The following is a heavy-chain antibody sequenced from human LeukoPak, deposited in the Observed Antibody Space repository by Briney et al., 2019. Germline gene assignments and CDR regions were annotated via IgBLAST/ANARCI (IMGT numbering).Heavy chain of an antibody. Sequence: SETLSLTCAVYGGSFSGYYWSWIRQPPGKGLEWIGEINHSGSTNYNPSLKSRVTISVDTSKNQFSLKLSSVTAADTAVYHCARERKYYYGSGSYRRGNFDYWGQGTLVTVSS. CDR3: ARERKYYYGSGSYRRGNFDY. J-gene: IGHJ4*02. D-gene: IGHD3-10*01. CDR1: GGSFSGYY. CDR2: INHSGST. V-gene: IGHV4-34*01.